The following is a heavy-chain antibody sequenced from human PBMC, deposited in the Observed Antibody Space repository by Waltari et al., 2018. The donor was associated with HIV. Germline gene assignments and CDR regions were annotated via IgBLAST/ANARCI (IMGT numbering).Heavy chain of an antibody. V-gene: IGHV3-7*01. D-gene: IGHD4-4*01. Sequence: EVQLVESGGGLVQPGGSLRLSCAASGFTFIAFCVSWGRQAPGRGLEWVAKIKQDGSEKYYVDSVKGRFTISRENAKNSLYLQMNSLRAEDTAIYFCARDDYSNSRYYGVDVWGQGTTVTVSS. J-gene: IGHJ6*02. CDR2: IKQDGSEK. CDR3: ARDDYSNSRYYGVDV. CDR1: GFTFIAFC.